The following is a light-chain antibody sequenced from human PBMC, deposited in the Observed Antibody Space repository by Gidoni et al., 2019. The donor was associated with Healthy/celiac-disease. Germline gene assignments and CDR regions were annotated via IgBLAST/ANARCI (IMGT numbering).Light chain of an antibody. CDR2: GAT. V-gene: IGKV3-20*01. CDR3: QQYGSSPLT. J-gene: IGKJ4*01. Sequence: VLTLSPGTLSVSPGERATRSCRASHSVSSSYISWYQQKPGQAPRLLIYGATSRATGIPDRVSGSGCGTEFTLNISRLEPGDFAEYYCQQYGSSPLTFXGXTKVEIK. CDR1: HSVSSSY.